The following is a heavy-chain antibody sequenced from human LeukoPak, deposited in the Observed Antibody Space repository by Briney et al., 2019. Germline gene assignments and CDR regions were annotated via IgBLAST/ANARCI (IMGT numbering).Heavy chain of an antibody. CDR1: GYSISSGYY. J-gene: IGHJ4*02. CDR3: ARAPAYCSGGSCYAFDY. CDR2: VYHSGST. V-gene: IGHV4-38-2*01. D-gene: IGHD2-15*01. Sequence: SETLSLTCAVSGYSISSGYYWGWIRQPPGKGLEWIGSVYHSGSTYYNPSLKSRVTISVDTSKSHFSPTLSSVTAADTAVYYCARAPAYCSGGSCYAFDYWGQGTLVTVSS.